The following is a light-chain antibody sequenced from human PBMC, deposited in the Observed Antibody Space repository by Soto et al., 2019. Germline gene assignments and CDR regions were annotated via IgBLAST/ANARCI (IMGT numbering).Light chain of an antibody. CDR3: QQSYSTPPWT. CDR1: RSISSY. CDR2: RIS. J-gene: IGKJ1*01. V-gene: IGKV1-39*01. Sequence: DIQMTQSPSSLSASVGDRVTITCRASRSISSYLNWYQQKPGKAPKLLIFRISTLQSGVPSRFIYSGSGTDFTLPISSLQPEDFAIYYCQQSYSTPPWTFGQGTKVEIK.